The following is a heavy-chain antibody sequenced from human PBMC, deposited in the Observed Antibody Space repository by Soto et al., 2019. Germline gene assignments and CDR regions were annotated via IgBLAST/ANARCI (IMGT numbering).Heavy chain of an antibody. J-gene: IGHJ4*02. CDR3: AKDRWEGLVYDY. CDR2: ISYDGGNK. CDR1: GFTFSNYG. D-gene: IGHD1-26*01. Sequence: QVQLVESGGGVVQPGRSLRLSCAASGFTFSNYGMHWVRQAPGKGLEWVAVISYDGGNKYYADSVKGRFTISRDNSKNTLYLQMNSLRAEDTAVYYCAKDRWEGLVYDYWGQGTLVTVSS. V-gene: IGHV3-30*18.